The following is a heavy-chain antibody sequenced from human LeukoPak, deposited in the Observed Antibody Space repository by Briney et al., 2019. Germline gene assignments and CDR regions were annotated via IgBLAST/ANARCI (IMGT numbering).Heavy chain of an antibody. CDR1: GFTVSSNY. D-gene: IGHD3-22*01. CDR3: ARGPYYDSSGYYFPKYFQH. V-gene: IGHV3-53*01. CDR2: IYSGGNT. Sequence: GGSLRLSCAASGFTVSSNYMSWVRQAPGKGLEWVSVIYSGGNTYYADSVKGRFTISRDNSKNTLYLQMSSLRAEDTAVYYCARGPYYDSSGYYFPKYFQHWGQGTLVTVSS. J-gene: IGHJ1*01.